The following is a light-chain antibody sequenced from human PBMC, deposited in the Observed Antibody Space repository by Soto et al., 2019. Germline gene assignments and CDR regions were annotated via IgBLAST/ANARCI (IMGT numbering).Light chain of an antibody. CDR3: QHYGDSPIT. CDR2: GAS. J-gene: IGKJ5*01. V-gene: IGKV3-20*01. CDR1: QSVSDR. Sequence: EIVLTQSPGTLSLSPGERATLSCRASQSVSDRLAWYQQKPGQAPRLLISGASSRATGIPDRFSGSGSGTDFTLTSSRLEPEDFALYYCQHYGDSPITFGQGTRLEIK.